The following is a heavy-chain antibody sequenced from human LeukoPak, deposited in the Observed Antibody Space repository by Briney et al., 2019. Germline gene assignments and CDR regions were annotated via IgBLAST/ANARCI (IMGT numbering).Heavy chain of an antibody. CDR1: GGSISSYY. CDR2: IYTSGST. D-gene: IGHD2-2*01. CDR3: ARHRTGYCSSTSCYWLWGMDV. Sequence: KPSETLSLTCTVSGGSISSYYWSWIRQPPGKGLEWIGYIYTSGSTNYNPSLKSRVTISVDTSKNQFSLKLSSVTAADTAVYYCARHRTGYCSSTSCYWLWGMDVWGKGTTVTVSS. J-gene: IGHJ6*03. V-gene: IGHV4-4*09.